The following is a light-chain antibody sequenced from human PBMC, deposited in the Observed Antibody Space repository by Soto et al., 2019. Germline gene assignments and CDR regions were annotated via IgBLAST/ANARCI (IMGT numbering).Light chain of an antibody. J-gene: IGKJ1*01. Sequence: DIQMTQSPSTLSASVGDTATITCRASESIDNWLAWYQQKQGKAPKLXIYKASSLESGVPSRFSGSGSGTDFTLTITSLQAQDVAVYYCQQYYSTPSTFGQGTKVDI. CDR1: ESIDNW. CDR2: KAS. V-gene: IGKV1-5*03. CDR3: QQYYSTPST.